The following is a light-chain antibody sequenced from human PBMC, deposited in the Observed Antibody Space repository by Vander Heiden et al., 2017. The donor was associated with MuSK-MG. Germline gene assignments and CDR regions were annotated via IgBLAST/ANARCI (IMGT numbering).Light chain of an antibody. Sequence: QAVLTQPSSLSASPGASASLTCTLRSGINVGTYRIYWYQQKPGSPPQYLLRYKSDSDKQQGSGVPSRFSGSKDASANAGILLFSGLQSEDEADYYCMIWHSSAWVFGGGTKLTGL. J-gene: IGLJ3*02. CDR3: MIWHSSAWV. CDR2: YKSDSDK. CDR1: SGINVGTYR. V-gene: IGLV5-45*03.